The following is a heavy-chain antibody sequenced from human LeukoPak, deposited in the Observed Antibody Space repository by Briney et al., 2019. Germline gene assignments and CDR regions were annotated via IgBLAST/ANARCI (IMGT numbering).Heavy chain of an antibody. CDR1: GFTFSSYA. D-gene: IGHD1-26*01. CDR3: AAHHGELGYFDY. V-gene: IGHV3-30-3*01. CDR2: ISYDGSNK. J-gene: IGHJ4*02. Sequence: PGGSLRLSCAASGFTFSSYAMHWVRQAPGKGLEWVAVISYDGSNKYYADSVKGRFTISRDNSKNTLYLQMNSLRAEDTAVYYCAAHHGELGYFDYWGQGTLVTVSS.